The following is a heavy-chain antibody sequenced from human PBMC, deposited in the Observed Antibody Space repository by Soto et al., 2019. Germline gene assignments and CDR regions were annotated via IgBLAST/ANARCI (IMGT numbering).Heavy chain of an antibody. CDR3: ARVRGDGYNWGYFDY. CDR1: GGSISSGGYS. V-gene: IGHV4-30-2*01. J-gene: IGHJ4*02. D-gene: IGHD5-12*01. CDR2: IYHSGST. Sequence: SETLSLTCAVSGGSISSGGYSWSWIRQPPGKGLEWIGYIYHSGSTYYNPSLKSRVTISVDRSKNQFSLKLSSVTAADTAVYYCARVRGDGYNWGYFDYWGQGTLVTVSS.